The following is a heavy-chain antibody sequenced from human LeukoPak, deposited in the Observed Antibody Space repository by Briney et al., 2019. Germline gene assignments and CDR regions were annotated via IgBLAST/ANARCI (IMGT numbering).Heavy chain of an antibody. CDR3: ARDRYLGLDY. V-gene: IGHV3-48*01. D-gene: IGHD1-1*01. J-gene: IGHJ4*02. CDR2: ISSSSGAI. Sequence: GGSLRLSCTASGFSFSSYTMNWVRQAPGKGLEWVSYISSSSGAIYYADSVKGRFTISRDNAESSLYQQMNSLRAEDTAVYYCARDRYLGLDYWGQGTLVTVSS. CDR1: GFSFSSYT.